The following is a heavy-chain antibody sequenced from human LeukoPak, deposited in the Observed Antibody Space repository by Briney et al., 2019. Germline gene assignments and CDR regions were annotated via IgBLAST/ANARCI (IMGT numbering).Heavy chain of an antibody. V-gene: IGHV1-24*01. CDR1: GYTLTELS. CDR3: CLMGLYVIADLDAFDI. J-gene: IGHJ3*02. D-gene: IGHD3-10*01. CDR2: FDPEDGET. Sequence: ASVKVSCKVSGYTLTELSMHWVRQAPGKGREWMGGFDPEDGETIYAQKFQGRVTMTEDTSTDTAYMELSSLRSEDTAVYYCCLMGLYVIADLDAFDIWGQGTMVTVSS.